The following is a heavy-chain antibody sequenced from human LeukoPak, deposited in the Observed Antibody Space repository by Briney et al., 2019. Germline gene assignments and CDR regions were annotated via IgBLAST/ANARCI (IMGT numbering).Heavy chain of an antibody. CDR1: GFSFSSYW. Sequence: GGSLRLSCVASGFSFSSYWMSWVRQAPGKGLEWVANIKQDGSEKYYVDSVKGRLTIYRDNAKNSVYLQMNSLRAEDTAVYYCARAGQWPAPQQIDYWGQGTLVTVSS. V-gene: IGHV3-7*01. D-gene: IGHD6-19*01. CDR3: ARAGQWPAPQQIDY. CDR2: IKQDGSEK. J-gene: IGHJ4*02.